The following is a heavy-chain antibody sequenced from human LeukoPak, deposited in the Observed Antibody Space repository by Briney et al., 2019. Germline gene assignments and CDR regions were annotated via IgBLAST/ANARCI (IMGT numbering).Heavy chain of an antibody. D-gene: IGHD2-15*01. CDR1: EFTISSHQ. J-gene: IGHJ3*01. CDR3: ARDWRQDNAFDL. Sequence: GGPLLLSCAASEFTISSHQMRWLRQAPGKGLEWVSKITQDGSEKYYMDSVKGRFIISRDNGKNSLYLQMNSLRVEDTAVYYCARDWRQDNAFDLWGQGTMVTVSS. V-gene: IGHV3-7*01. CDR2: ITQDGSEK.